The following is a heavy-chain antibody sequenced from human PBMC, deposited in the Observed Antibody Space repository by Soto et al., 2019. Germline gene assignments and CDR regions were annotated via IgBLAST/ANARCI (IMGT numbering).Heavy chain of an antibody. CDR3: ARGRGDTAMAWYY. CDR2: IYYSGST. V-gene: IGHV4-59*02. D-gene: IGHD5-18*01. CDR1: GASVSSYY. Sequence: PSETLSLTCVVSGASVSSYYWSWIRQPPGKGLEWIGYIYYSGSTKYNPSLKSRVTISVDTSKNQFSLKLNSVTAADTAVYYCARGRGDTAMAWYYWGQGTLVTVSS. J-gene: IGHJ4*02.